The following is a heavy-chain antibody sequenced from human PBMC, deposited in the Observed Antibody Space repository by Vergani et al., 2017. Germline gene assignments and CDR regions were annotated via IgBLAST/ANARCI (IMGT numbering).Heavy chain of an antibody. CDR3: AAVISSGWYEGYYGMDV. D-gene: IGHD6-19*01. Sequence: QLVQSGAEVKKPGAPVKVSCKASGFTFTSSAMQWVRQARGQRREWIGWIVVGSGNTNYAQKFLERVTITRDMSTRTAYMELSSLRSEDTAVYCCAAVISSGWYEGYYGMDVWGQGTTVTVSS. CDR1: GFTFTSSA. J-gene: IGHJ6*02. V-gene: IGHV1-58*02. CDR2: IVVGSGNT.